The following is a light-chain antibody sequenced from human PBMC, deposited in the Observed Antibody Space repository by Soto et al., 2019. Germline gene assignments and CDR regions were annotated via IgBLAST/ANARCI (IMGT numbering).Light chain of an antibody. J-gene: IGLJ3*02. V-gene: IGLV2-8*01. CDR3: SSYAGSNQGV. Sequence: QSALTQPPSESGSPGQSVTISCTGTSNDVGGYNYVSWYQQHPGKAPKLMIYEVSKRPSGVPDRFSGSKSGNTASLTVSGLQAEDEADYYCSSYAGSNQGVFGGGTKLTVL. CDR1: SNDVGGYNY. CDR2: EVS.